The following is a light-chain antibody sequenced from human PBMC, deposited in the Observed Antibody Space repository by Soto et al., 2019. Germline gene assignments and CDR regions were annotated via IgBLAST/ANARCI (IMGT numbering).Light chain of an antibody. Sequence: QSVLTQPPSASGSPGQSVTISCTGTSSDVGVYNYVSWYQQHPGKAPKLMIYDVNKRPSGVPDRFSGSKSGNTASLTVSGLQAEDDADYYCISYAGSSIWVFGGGTQLTVL. CDR1: SSDVGVYNY. CDR2: DVN. V-gene: IGLV2-8*01. J-gene: IGLJ3*02. CDR3: ISYAGSSIWV.